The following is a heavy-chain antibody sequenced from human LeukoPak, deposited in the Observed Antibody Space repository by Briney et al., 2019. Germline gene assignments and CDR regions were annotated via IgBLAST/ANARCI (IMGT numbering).Heavy chain of an antibody. CDR2: IYRRDSRT. D-gene: IGHD2-2*01. CDR3: ARHLSDITSSPNY. CDR1: GYSFSSYW. Sequence: GEARKISCKGSGYSFSSYWIAWVRQMPGKGLEWMGVIYRRDSRTTYSPSFQDYITISADKSISTDYLQWTSMKASDTAMYYCARHLSDITSSPNYWGPGTMVTVSS. V-gene: IGHV5-51*01. J-gene: IGHJ4*02.